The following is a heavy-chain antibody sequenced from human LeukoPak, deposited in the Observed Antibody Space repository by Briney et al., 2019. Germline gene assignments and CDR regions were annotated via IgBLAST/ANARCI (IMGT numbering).Heavy chain of an antibody. CDR1: WFTFICYS. J-gene: IGHJ5*02. D-gene: IGHD6-19*01. CDR2: LSYDGSNK. CDR3: ARDLRSSGWYPHWFDP. V-gene: IGHV3-30*04. Sequence: PWGAPRIFCSAPWFTFICYSNHPVRPAPGKGVGWGGVLSYDGSNKYYADSVKGRFTISRDNSKNTLYLQMNSLRAEDTAVYYCARDLRSSGWYPHWFDPWGQGTLVTVSS.